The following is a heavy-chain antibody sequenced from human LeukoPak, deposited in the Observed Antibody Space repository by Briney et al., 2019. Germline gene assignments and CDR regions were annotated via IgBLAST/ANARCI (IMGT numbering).Heavy chain of an antibody. D-gene: IGHD3-22*01. J-gene: IGHJ1*01. Sequence: SETLSLTCSVSGDSVSRSDSYWDWIRQPPGKGLEWIGSIYYSGRTYHSPSLKSRVTMSVDPSNNQFSLNLRSVTAADTAVYYCARRRYYDGSGYLEWGQGTLLSVSS. CDR2: IYYSGRT. CDR3: ARRRYYDGSGYLE. V-gene: IGHV4-39*01. CDR1: GDSVSRSDSY.